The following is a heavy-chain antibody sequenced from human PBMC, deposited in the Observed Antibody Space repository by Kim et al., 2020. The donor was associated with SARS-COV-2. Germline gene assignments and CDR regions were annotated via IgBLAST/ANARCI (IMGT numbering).Heavy chain of an antibody. D-gene: IGHD5-18*01. CDR1: GGSISSYY. CDR2: IYYSGST. CDR3: ARRDSYGSDSWFDP. J-gene: IGHJ5*02. V-gene: IGHV4-59*08. Sequence: SETLSLTCTVSGGSISSYYWSWIRQPPGKGLEWIGYIYYSGSTNYNPSLKSRVTISVDTSKNQFSLKLSSVTAADTAVYYCARRDSYGSDSWFDPWGQGTLVPVSS.